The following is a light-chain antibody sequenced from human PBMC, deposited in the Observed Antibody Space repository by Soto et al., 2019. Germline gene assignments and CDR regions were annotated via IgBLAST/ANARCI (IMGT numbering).Light chain of an antibody. CDR1: QSVLYSSNNKNY. J-gene: IGKJ4*01. CDR3: QQYYSTPLT. Sequence: DIVMTQSPDSLAVSLGERATINCKSSQSVLYSSNNKNYLAWYQQKPGQPPKLLIYWASTRESGVPDRFSGTGPGTDFTPTITALQAEDVAVYYCQQYYSTPLTFGGGTKVEIK. V-gene: IGKV4-1*01. CDR2: WAS.